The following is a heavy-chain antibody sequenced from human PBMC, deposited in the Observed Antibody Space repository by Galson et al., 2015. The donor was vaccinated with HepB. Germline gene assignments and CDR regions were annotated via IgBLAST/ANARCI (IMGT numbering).Heavy chain of an antibody. J-gene: IGHJ4*02. CDR3: ARDPIVGPPDYFDS. Sequence: SLRLSCAASGFTFSNYPMHWVRQAPGKGLEWVAVIGFDGRLQYYADSVKGRFTISRGDVEDTLYLQMSSLRAEDTAVYYCARDPIVGPPDYFDSWGQGTLVTVS. CDR1: GFTFSNYP. V-gene: IGHV3-30*04. D-gene: IGHD1-26*01. CDR2: IGFDGRLQ.